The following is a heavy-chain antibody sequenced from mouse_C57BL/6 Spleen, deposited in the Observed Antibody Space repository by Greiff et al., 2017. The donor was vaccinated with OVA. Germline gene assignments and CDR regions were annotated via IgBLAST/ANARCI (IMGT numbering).Heavy chain of an antibody. D-gene: IGHD1-1*01. CDR2: ISDGGSYT. J-gene: IGHJ1*03. CDR1: GFTFSSYA. V-gene: IGHV5-4*01. Sequence: EVQRVESGGGLVKPGGSLKLSCAASGFTFSSYAMSWVRQTPEKRLEWVATISDGGSYTYYPDNVKGRFTISRDNAKNNLYLQMSHLKSEDTAMYYCAREITTVVAPWYFDVWGTGTTVTVSS. CDR3: AREITTVVAPWYFDV.